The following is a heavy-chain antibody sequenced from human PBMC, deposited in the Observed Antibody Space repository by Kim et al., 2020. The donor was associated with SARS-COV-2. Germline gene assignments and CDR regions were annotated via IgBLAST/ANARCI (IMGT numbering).Heavy chain of an antibody. CDR3: AKGSGRGDFDV. J-gene: IGHJ3*01. V-gene: IGHV3-23*01. Sequence: GGSLRLSCAASGFIFSSCTMTWVRQAPGKGLERVSMISGSGTITYYADSVKGRFTISRDNSKNMMFVQMNSLRAEDTAVYYCAKGSGRGDFDVWGQGTM. CDR2: ISGSGTIT. CDR1: GFIFSSCT. D-gene: IGHD2-21*01.